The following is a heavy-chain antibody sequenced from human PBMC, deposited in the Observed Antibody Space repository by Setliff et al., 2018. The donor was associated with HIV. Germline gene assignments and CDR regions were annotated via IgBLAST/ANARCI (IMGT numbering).Heavy chain of an antibody. Sequence: GGSLRLSCTASGFSFRNFGMTWVRQAPGKGLEWVSSISSSDDDTHYADSLRGRFTISGDYAKNSVYLQMNSLRVEDSAVYYCAREVLRGGDDAFGLWGRGTVVTVSS. V-gene: IGHV3-21*01. CDR2: ISSSDDDT. CDR3: AREVLRGGDDAFGL. D-gene: IGHD3-10*01. J-gene: IGHJ3*01. CDR1: GFSFRNFG.